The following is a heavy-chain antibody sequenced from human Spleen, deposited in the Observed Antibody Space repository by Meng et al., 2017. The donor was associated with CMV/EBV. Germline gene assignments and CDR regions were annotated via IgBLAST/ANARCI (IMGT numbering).Heavy chain of an antibody. CDR3: ARAILALYYDSSGYYYPPGY. CDR2: ISNSDYT. V-gene: IGHV3-21*06. CDR1: GFIFASYS. J-gene: IGHJ4*02. Sequence: GESLKISCAASGFIFASYSVNWVRQAPGKGPEWVSSISNSDYTYYADSVKGRFIISRDNVKNVLYLQMNSLRAEDTAVYYCARAILALYYDSSGYYYPPGYWGQGTLVTVSS. D-gene: IGHD3-22*01.